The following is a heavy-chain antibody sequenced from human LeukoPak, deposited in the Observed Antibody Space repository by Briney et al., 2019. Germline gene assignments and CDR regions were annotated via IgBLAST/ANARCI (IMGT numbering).Heavy chain of an antibody. V-gene: IGHV3-48*02. CDR3: ASALTYYYDSSGYPVDY. Sequence: GGSLRLSCAASGFTFSSYSMNWVRQAPGKGLEWVSYISSSSSTIYYADSVKGRFTISRDNAENSLYLQMNSLRDEDTAVYYCASALTYYYDSSGYPVDYWGQGTLVTVSS. CDR2: ISSSSSTI. CDR1: GFTFSSYS. J-gene: IGHJ4*02. D-gene: IGHD3-22*01.